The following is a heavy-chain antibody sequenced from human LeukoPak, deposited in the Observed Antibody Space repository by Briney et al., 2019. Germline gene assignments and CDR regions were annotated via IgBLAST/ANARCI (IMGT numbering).Heavy chain of an antibody. D-gene: IGHD3-22*01. J-gene: IGHJ5*02. CDR2: ISAYNGHT. CDR3: ARDQYYDSKGWFDP. CDR1: GYSFTSYG. Sequence: GASVKVSCKASGYSFTSYGISWVRQAPGQGLEWMGWISAYNGHTNYAQKLQGRVTMTTDTSTNTAYMELRSLRSDDTAVYYCARDQYYDSKGWFDPWGQGTLVTVSS. V-gene: IGHV1-18*01.